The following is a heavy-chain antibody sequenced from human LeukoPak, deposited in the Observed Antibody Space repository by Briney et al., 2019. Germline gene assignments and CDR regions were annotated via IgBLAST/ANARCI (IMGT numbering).Heavy chain of an antibody. CDR3: ARKAIVVVPAAMGRKKYYYYMDV. J-gene: IGHJ6*03. V-gene: IGHV4-39*01. CDR1: GDSISGSTYY. Sequence: SETLSLTCNVSGDSISGSTYYWAWIRQPPGKGLEWIGSIYYSGSTYYNPSLKSRVTMSVDTSKNQFSLKVSSVTAADTAVYYCARKAIVVVPAAMGRKKYYYYMDVWGKGTTVTVSS. D-gene: IGHD2-2*01. CDR2: IYYSGST.